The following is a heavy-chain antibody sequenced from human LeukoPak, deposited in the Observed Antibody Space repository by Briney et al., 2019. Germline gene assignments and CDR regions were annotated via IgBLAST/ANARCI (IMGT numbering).Heavy chain of an antibody. J-gene: IGHJ4*02. V-gene: IGHV3-30*18. CDR3: AKSGCGSTSCYVNY. CDR2: VSYDGSDK. Sequence: GRSLRLSCAASGFTFSDYGMHWVRQAPGKGLEWVAVVSYDGSDKYYADSVKGRFTISRDSSRNTLYLQMNSLRAEDTAVYYCAKSGCGSTSCYVNYWGQGTLVTVSS. CDR1: GFTFSDYG. D-gene: IGHD2-2*01.